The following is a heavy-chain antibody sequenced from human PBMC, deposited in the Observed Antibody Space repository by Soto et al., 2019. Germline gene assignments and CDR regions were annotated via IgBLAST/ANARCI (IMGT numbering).Heavy chain of an antibody. CDR2: ISAYNGNT. V-gene: IGHV1-18*03. CDR3: ARGVAYHYYYYVMDV. J-gene: IGHJ6*02. Sequence: ASVKVSCKASGYTFTSYGISWVRQAPGQRLEWMGWISAYNGNTNYAQKLQGRVTMTTDTSTNTAYMELRSLRSDDISVYYCARGVAYHYYYYVMDVWGQGTTVTVSS. CDR1: GYTFTSYG.